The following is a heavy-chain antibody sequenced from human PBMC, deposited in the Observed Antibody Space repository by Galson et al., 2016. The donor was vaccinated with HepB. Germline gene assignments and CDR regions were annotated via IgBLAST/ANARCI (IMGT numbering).Heavy chain of an antibody. J-gene: IGHJ2*01. D-gene: IGHD1-1*01. CDR3: ARDRSTGAGTWYFDL. Sequence: SLRLSCAASGFTFENYAMHWVRQPPGKGLEWVSSINGRSNYIYYADSMKGRFTISRDNAKNSLYLQMNSLRAEDTAVYYCARDRSTGAGTWYFDLWGRGTLVTVSA. CDR1: GFTFENYA. CDR2: INGRSNYI. V-gene: IGHV3-21*01.